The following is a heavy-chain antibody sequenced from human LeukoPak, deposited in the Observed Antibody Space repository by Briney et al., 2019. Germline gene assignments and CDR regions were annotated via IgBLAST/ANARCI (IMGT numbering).Heavy chain of an antibody. CDR1: GYTFTSYD. Sequence: ASVKVSCKASGYTFTSYDINWVRQATGQGLEWMGWMNPNSGNTGYAQKFQGRVTITRNTSISTAYMELSSLRSEGTAVYYCARVAGYCSSTSCPPWRYYYYYMDVWGKGTTVTVSS. CDR2: MNPNSGNT. D-gene: IGHD2-2*01. V-gene: IGHV1-8*03. CDR3: ARVAGYCSSTSCPPWRYYYYYMDV. J-gene: IGHJ6*03.